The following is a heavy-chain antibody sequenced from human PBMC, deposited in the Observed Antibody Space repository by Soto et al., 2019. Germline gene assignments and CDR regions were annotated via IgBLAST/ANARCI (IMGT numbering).Heavy chain of an antibody. Sequence: SETLSLTCTVSGGSVSSGSYYWSWIRQPPGKGLEWIGYIYYSGSTNYNPSLKSRVTISVDTSKNQFSLKLSSVTAADTAVYYCARGGGYYDFWSGYYVGSGYYYGMDVWGQGTTVTVSS. D-gene: IGHD3-3*01. J-gene: IGHJ6*02. V-gene: IGHV4-61*01. CDR1: GGSVSSGSYY. CDR2: IYYSGST. CDR3: ARGGGYYDFWSGYYVGSGYYYGMDV.